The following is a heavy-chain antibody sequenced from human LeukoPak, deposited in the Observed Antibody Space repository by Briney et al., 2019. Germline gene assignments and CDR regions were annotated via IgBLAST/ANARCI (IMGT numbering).Heavy chain of an antibody. Sequence: PGESLKISCKGSGYSFTSYWISWVRQMPGKGLEWMGRIDPSDSYINYSPSFQGHVTISADKSLNTAYLQWNSLKASDTAMYYCARTLGGNSANWFDPWGQGTLVTVSS. CDR3: ARTLGGNSANWFDP. V-gene: IGHV5-10-1*01. D-gene: IGHD4-23*01. CDR2: IDPSDSYI. CDR1: GYSFTSYW. J-gene: IGHJ5*02.